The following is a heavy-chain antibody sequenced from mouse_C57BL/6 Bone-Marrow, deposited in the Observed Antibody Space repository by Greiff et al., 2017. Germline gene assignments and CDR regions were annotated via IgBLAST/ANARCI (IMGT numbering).Heavy chain of an antibody. CDR1: GFTFSDYG. V-gene: IGHV5-15*01. D-gene: IGHD1-1*01. Sequence: DVHLVESGGGLVQPGGSLKLSCAASGFTFSDYGMAWVRQAPRQGPEWVAFISNLADSIYYADTVTGRFTIARENAKNTLYLEMSRLRSEDTAVYYCARQDDGSSYDYAMDYWGQGTSVTVSS. J-gene: IGHJ4*01. CDR3: ARQDDGSSYDYAMDY. CDR2: ISNLADSI.